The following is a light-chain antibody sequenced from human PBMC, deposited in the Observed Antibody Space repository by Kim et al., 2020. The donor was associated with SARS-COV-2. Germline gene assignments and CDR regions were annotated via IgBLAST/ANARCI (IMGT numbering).Light chain of an antibody. CDR3: SSYAGSTTFVV. CDR1: SSDVGTYNL. J-gene: IGLJ2*01. V-gene: IGLV2-23*02. CDR2: EVD. Sequence: QSITISCTVASSDVGTYNLVSWYKQHPDKAPKLIIYEVDKRPSGVSHRFSGAKSGNTASLTISGLQADDEADYYCSSYAGSTTFVVFGGGTQLTVL.